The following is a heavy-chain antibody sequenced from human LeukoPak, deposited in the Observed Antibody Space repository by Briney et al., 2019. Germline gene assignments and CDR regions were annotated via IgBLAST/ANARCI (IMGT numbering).Heavy chain of an antibody. D-gene: IGHD3-3*01. V-gene: IGHV3-7*01. Sequence: PGGSLRLSCAASGFTFSTYWMTWVRQAPGKGLEWVANMRQDGSERNYVDSVKGRFTISRDNAKNSLYLQMNSLRAEDTAVYYCARDSGWSPIYYYYYGMDDWGQGTTVTVSS. J-gene: IGHJ6*02. CDR3: ARDSGWSPIYYYYYGMDD. CDR1: GFTFSTYW. CDR2: MRQDGSER.